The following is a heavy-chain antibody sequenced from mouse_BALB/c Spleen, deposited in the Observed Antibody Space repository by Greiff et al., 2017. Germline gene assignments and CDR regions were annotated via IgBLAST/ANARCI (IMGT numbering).Heavy chain of an antibody. CDR1: GFTFTDYY. D-gene: IGHD4-1*01. CDR3: ARGTNWDEWAWFAY. J-gene: IGHJ3*01. Sequence: EVKLMESGGGLVQPGGSLRLSCATSGFTFTDYYMSWVRQPPGKALEWLGFIRNKANGYTTEYSASVKGRFTISRDNSQSILYLQMNTLRAEDSATYYCARGTNWDEWAWFAYWGQGTLVTVSA. V-gene: IGHV7-3*02. CDR2: IRNKANGYTT.